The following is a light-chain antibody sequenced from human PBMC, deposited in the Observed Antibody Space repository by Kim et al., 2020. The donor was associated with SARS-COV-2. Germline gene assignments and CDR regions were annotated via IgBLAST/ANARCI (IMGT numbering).Light chain of an antibody. V-gene: IGKV3-15*01. CDR3: QQYSNWHRASIT. CDR1: QSVSNN. J-gene: IGKJ2*01. Sequence: EVVLTQSPATLSVSPGERATLSCRASQSVSNNLAWYQKKPGQAPGLLIYGASTRATGTPARFSGSGSGTEFTLTINSLQSEDFAVYYCQQYSNWHRASITFGQGTKLEI. CDR2: GAS.